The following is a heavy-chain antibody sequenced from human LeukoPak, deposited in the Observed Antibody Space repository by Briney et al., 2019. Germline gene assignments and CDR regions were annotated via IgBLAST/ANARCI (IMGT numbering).Heavy chain of an antibody. Sequence: PSETLSLTCTVSGGSIRSYYWSWIRQPPGKRLEWIGYISDSGSTYYNPSLKSRVTISVDTSKNQFSLKLSSVTAADTAVYYCARHSNWFDPWGQGTLVTVSS. CDR3: ARHSNWFDP. CDR2: ISDSGST. J-gene: IGHJ5*02. V-gene: IGHV4-59*08. CDR1: GGSIRSYY.